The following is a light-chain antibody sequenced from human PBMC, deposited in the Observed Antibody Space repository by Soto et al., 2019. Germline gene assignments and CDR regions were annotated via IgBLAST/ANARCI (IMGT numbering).Light chain of an antibody. CDR1: SSDVGSYNL. CDR3: CSYAGSILYV. J-gene: IGLJ1*01. V-gene: IGLV2-23*02. Sequence: QSLLTQPASVFGSPGQSITISCTGTSSDVGSYNLVSWYQQHPGKAPKLMIYEVSKRPSGVSNRFSGSKSGNTASLTISGLQAEDEADHYCCSYAGSILYVFGTGTKVT. CDR2: EVS.